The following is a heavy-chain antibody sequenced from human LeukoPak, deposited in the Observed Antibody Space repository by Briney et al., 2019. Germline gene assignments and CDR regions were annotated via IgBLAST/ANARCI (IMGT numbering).Heavy chain of an antibody. CDR2: INPQSGAT. CDR3: ARGGGDSGLYFVY. V-gene: IGHV1-2*02. J-gene: IGHJ4*02. CDR1: GYSFTGFY. Sequence: GASVKVSCKASGYSFTGFYIHWVRQAPGQGLEWMAWINPQSGATNYAQKFKGRITTTRDMSITTAYMEMTTLRSDDTAVYYCARGGGDSGLYFVYWGQGTLVTVSS. D-gene: IGHD5-12*01.